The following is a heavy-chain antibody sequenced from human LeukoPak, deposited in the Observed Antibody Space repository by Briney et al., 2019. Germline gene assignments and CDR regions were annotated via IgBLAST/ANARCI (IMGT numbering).Heavy chain of an antibody. Sequence: QSGGSLRLSCAASGFTFSNHWMSWVRQAPGKGLEWVANMNEDGGQRDYGDSVKGRFTISRDNAKNSLYLQMNSLRDEDTAVYYCARDGGITIFGVVIEYYYYGMDVWGQGTTVTVSS. CDR1: GFTFSNHW. CDR2: MNEDGGQR. D-gene: IGHD3-3*01. CDR3: ARDGGITIFGVVIEYYYYGMDV. J-gene: IGHJ6*02. V-gene: IGHV3-7*01.